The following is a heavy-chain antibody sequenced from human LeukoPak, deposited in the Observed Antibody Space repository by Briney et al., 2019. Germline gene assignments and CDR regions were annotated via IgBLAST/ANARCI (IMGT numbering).Heavy chain of an antibody. V-gene: IGHV4-34*01. CDR3: ARVLGVRYGY. CDR2: INHSGST. Sequence: SETLSLTCAVYGGSFSGYYWSWIRQPPGKGLEWIGEINHSGSTNYNPSLKSRVTISVDTSKNQFSLKLSSVTAADTAVYYCARVLGVRYGYWGQGTLVTVSS. J-gene: IGHJ4*02. D-gene: IGHD3-9*01. CDR1: GGSFSGYY.